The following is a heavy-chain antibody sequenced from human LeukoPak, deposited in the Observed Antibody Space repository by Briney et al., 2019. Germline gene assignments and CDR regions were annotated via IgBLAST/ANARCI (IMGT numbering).Heavy chain of an antibody. D-gene: IGHD3-9*01. CDR2: IRFDGTIK. CDR1: GFTFSSYG. V-gene: IGHV3-30*02. Sequence: GGSLRLSCAASGFTFSSYGMHWVRQAPGKGLEWVAFIRFDGTIKHYADSVKGRFTISRDNSKNTLYLQMNSLRAEDTAVYSCANGPHYQILTGYYKVRSHLDYWGQGILVTVSS. J-gene: IGHJ4*02. CDR3: ANGPHYQILTGYYKVRSHLDY.